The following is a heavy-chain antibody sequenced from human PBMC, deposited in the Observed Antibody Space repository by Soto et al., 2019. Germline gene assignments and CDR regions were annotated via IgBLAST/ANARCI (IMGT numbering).Heavy chain of an antibody. CDR1: GFSFTTYG. CDR2: ISYDGNVK. CDR3: AKDSSAWTLDY. Sequence: QVQLVESGGGVVRPGTSLRLSCAASGFSFTTYGMHWVRQAPGKGLAWVAFISYDGNVKHYADSVKGRVTISRDNSKNSLYLQMNGVRPEHTAVYFCAKDSSAWTLDYWGEGTLVTVSS. V-gene: IGHV3-30*18. D-gene: IGHD6-19*01. J-gene: IGHJ4*02.